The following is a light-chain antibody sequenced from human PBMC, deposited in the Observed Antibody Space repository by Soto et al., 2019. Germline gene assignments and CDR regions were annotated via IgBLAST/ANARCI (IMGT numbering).Light chain of an antibody. CDR1: SSDVGAYNY. CDR2: EVS. Sequence: QSVLTQPPSASGSPGLSVTISCTGTSSDVGAYNYVSWYQQHPGKAPKVMIYEVSKRPSGVPDRFSGSKSGNTASLTVSGLQAEDEAEYYCSSYAGTNRVFGTGTKLTVL. V-gene: IGLV2-8*01. CDR3: SSYAGTNRV. J-gene: IGLJ1*01.